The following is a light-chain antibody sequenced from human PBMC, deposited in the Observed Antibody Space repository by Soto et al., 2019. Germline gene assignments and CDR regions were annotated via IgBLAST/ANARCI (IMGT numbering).Light chain of an antibody. CDR1: SSDVGIYNY. V-gene: IGLV2-14*01. J-gene: IGLJ1*01. CDR3: SSYTTSSTRV. CDR2: EVT. Sequence: QSALTQPASVSGSPGQSIAISCTGTSSDVGIYNYVSWYQQHPGKVPKLINYEVTNRPSGVSNRFSGSKSGNTASLTISGLQAEDEADYYCSSYTTSSTRVFGTGTKLTVL.